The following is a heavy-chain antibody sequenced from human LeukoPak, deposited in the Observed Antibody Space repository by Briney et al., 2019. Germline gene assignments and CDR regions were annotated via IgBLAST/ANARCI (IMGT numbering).Heavy chain of an antibody. D-gene: IGHD3-22*01. Sequence: PSETLSLTCTVSGGSIRSSYYYWGWIRQPPGKGLEWIGSIYDSGGTYYNPSLKSRVTISVDTSKNQFSLKLSSVTAADTAVYYCASYSYYYDSSGYFDYWGQGTLVTVSS. V-gene: IGHV4-39*07. J-gene: IGHJ4*02. CDR1: GGSIRSSYYY. CDR2: IYDSGGT. CDR3: ASYSYYYDSSGYFDY.